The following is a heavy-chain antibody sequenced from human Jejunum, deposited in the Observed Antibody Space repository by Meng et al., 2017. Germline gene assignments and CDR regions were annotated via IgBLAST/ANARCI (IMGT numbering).Heavy chain of an antibody. D-gene: IGHD4/OR15-4a*01. J-gene: IGHJ4*02. CDR1: GYTFTGYY. CDR3: AREFGATYRFDY. Sequence: QGQLGQSGAEVKKSGAAVKVSCKASGYTFTGYYMHWVRQAPGQGLEWMGWINLNNGDTNYVQKFEGRVTMTRDTSISTAYMEVSRLRSDDTAVYYCAREFGATYRFDYWGQGTLVTVSS. V-gene: IGHV1-2*02. CDR2: INLNNGDT.